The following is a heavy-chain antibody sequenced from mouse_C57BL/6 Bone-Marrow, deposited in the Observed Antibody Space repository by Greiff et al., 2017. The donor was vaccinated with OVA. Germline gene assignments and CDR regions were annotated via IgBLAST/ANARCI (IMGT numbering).Heavy chain of an antibody. J-gene: IGHJ4*01. CDR1: GYSITSDY. D-gene: IGHD2-4*01. V-gene: IGHV3-8*01. CDR2: ISYSGST. CDR3: ARRITTRFYAMDY. Sequence: EVQLVESGPGLAKPSQTLSLTCSVTGYSITSDYWNWIRKFPGNKLEYMGYISYSGSTYYNPSLNSRISITRDTSKNQYYLQLNSVTTEDTATYYCARRITTRFYAMDYWGQGTSVTVSS.